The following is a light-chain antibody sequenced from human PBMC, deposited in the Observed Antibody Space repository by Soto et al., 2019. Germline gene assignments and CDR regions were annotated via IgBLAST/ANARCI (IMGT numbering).Light chain of an antibody. Sequence: DIQMTQSPSSLSASVGDRVTITCRASQGISTYLNWSQQKTGKAPKILIYAASSLPSGVPSRFSGSGSETDFTLPLSSLQPEDFETDSCQQSYSNMWTFGQGTKVDIK. CDR2: AAS. J-gene: IGKJ1*01. V-gene: IGKV1-39*01. CDR3: QQSYSNMWT. CDR1: QGISTY.